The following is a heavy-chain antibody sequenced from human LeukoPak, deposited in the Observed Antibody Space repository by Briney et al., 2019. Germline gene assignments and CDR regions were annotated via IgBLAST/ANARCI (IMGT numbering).Heavy chain of an antibody. V-gene: IGHV4-59*01. D-gene: IGHD3-10*01. CDR2: IHYTGST. J-gene: IGHJ5*01. CDR1: GGSISGYY. Sequence: SETLSLTCTVSGGSISGYYWSWPRQPPGKGVEWIGFIHYTGSTHYNPSLKSRVTISIDTSNNQLALRLTSVTAADTAVYYCARKGEHYYDSGKLWPAWFDSWGQGTLVTVSS. CDR3: ARKGEHYYDSGKLWPAWFDS.